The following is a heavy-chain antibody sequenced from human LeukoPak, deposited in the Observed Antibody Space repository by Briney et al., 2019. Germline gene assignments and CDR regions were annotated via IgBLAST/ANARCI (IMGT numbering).Heavy chain of an antibody. CDR2: IYYSGST. V-gene: IGHV4-59*08. D-gene: IGHD3-10*01. CDR1: GGSISSYY. Sequence: SETLSLTCTVSGGSISSYYWSWIRQPPGKGLEWIGYIYYSGSTNYNPSLKSRVTISVDTSKNQFSLKLSSVTAADTAVYYCARHGDCYFDYWGQGSLVTVSS. J-gene: IGHJ4*02. CDR3: ARHGDCYFDY.